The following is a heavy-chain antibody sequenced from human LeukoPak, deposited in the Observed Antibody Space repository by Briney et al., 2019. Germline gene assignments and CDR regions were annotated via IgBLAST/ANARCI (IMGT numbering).Heavy chain of an antibody. CDR3: ARDLLEMATIDRGEVGY. CDR2: MNPNSGNT. J-gene: IGHJ4*02. V-gene: IGHV1-8*01. Sequence: GASVKVSCKASGYTFTSYAINWVRQATGQGLEWMGWMNPNSGNTGYAQKFQGRVTMTRNASISTAYMELSSLRSEDTAVYYCARDLLEMATIDRGEVGYWGQGTLVTVSS. D-gene: IGHD5-24*01. CDR1: GYTFTSYA.